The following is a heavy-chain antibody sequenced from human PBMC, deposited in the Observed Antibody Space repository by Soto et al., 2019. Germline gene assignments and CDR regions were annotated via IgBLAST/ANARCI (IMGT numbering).Heavy chain of an antibody. CDR3: ARAVGYSYGYFLDY. V-gene: IGHV4-59*01. CDR2: MYYSGST. Sequence: PETLSLTCRVSGGSISGYYWSWVRQPPGKGLEWIGYMYYSGSTNYNPSLNSRVTISVDTSKNQFSLKLSSVTAADTAVYYCARAVGYSYGYFLDYWGQGTLVTVSS. CDR1: GGSISGYY. D-gene: IGHD5-18*01. J-gene: IGHJ4*02.